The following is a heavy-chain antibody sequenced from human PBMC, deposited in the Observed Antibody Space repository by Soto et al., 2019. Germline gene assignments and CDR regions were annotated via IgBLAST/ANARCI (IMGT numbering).Heavy chain of an antibody. CDR3: ARRTSGYFGY. CDR1: GFTFSDYT. V-gene: IGHV3-23*03. CDR2: ILSDYNT. Sequence: EVQLLESGGGLVQPGGSLTLSCAASGFTFSDYTMTWVRQAPGKVLECISVILSDYNTYYXGSVRGRFTISRDNSKNTLXLEMNSLRAEDTAVYYCARRTSGYFGYWGQGALVTVSS. D-gene: IGHD6-19*01. J-gene: IGHJ4*02.